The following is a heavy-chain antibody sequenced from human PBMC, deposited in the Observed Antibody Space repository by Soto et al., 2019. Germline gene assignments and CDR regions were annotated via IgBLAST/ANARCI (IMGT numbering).Heavy chain of an antibody. Sequence: QVQLVQSGAEVKKPGASVKVSCKASGYTFTSYYMHWVRQAPGQGLEWMGIINPSGGSTSYAQKFQRRVTMNRDTSTSTVYMELSSLRSEDTAVYYFARWTKWELLGYFDYWGQGTLVTVSS. CDR3: ARWTKWELLGYFDY. V-gene: IGHV1-46*01. CDR2: INPSGGST. D-gene: IGHD1-26*01. CDR1: GYTFTSYY. J-gene: IGHJ4*02.